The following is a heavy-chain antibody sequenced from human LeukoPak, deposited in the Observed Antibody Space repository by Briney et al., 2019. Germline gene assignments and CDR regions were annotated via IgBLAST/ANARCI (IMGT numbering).Heavy chain of an antibody. V-gene: IGHV4-38-2*02. J-gene: IGHJ4*02. CDR2: IYHSGDT. CDR1: GYSITSGYY. D-gene: IGHD6-19*01. CDR3: AKGTSSGWYYFDY. Sequence: SETLSLSCIVSGYSITSGYYWGWIRQPPGKGLEWIGSIYHSGDTYYNPSLKSRVTISVDTSKNQFSLKLDSVTAADTAVYYCAKGTSSGWYYFDYWGQGTLVTVSS.